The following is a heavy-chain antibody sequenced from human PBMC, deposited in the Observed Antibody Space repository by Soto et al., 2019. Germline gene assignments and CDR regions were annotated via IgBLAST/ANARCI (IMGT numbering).Heavy chain of an antibody. V-gene: IGHV4-59*01. Sequence: SSETLSLTCTGSGGSISSYYWSWIRQPPGKGLEWIGYIYYSGSTNYNPSLKSRVTISVDTSKNQFSLKLSSVTAADTAVYYCARARYDGDYDYWGQGTLVTVSS. J-gene: IGHJ4*02. CDR3: ARARYDGDYDY. D-gene: IGHD4-17*01. CDR1: GGSISSYY. CDR2: IYYSGST.